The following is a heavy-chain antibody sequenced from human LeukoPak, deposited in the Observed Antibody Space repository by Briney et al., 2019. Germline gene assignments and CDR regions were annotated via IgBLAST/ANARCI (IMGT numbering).Heavy chain of an antibody. CDR1: GFTFNHHW. D-gene: IGHD3-16*01. Sequence: GGSLRLSCAASGFTFNHHWMSWVRQAPGKGLEWVAIIKQDESEEYYADSVKGRFTISGDNAKNSLYLQMNSLRPEDSAMYYCARELWELDAFDIWGQGTMVIVSS. CDR3: ARELWELDAFDI. CDR2: IKQDESEE. J-gene: IGHJ3*02. V-gene: IGHV3-7*03.